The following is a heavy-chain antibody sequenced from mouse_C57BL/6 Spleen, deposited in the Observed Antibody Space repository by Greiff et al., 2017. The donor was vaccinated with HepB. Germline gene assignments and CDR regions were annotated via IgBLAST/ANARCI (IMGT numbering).Heavy chain of an antibody. D-gene: IGHD2-4*01. CDR3: ARGSLYDYDVGYAMDY. Sequence: QVQLKQPGAELVRPGSSVKLSCKASGYTFTSYWMHWVKQRPIQGLEWIGNIDPSDSETHYNQKFKDKATLTVDKSSSTAYMQLSSLTSEDSAVYYCARGSLYDYDVGYAMDYWGQGTSVTVSS. CDR2: IDPSDSET. V-gene: IGHV1-52*01. J-gene: IGHJ4*01. CDR1: GYTFTSYW.